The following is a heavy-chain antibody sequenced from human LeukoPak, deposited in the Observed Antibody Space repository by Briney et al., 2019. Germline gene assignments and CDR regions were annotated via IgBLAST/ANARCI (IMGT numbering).Heavy chain of an antibody. Sequence: GGSLRLSCKVSGFTFSSYAMSWVRQAPGKGLAWVSTITDSGAGTYYADSVKGRFTISRDNSKSTLYLQMNSLRAEDTAVYYCAKSTTVISGMDVWGKGTTVTVSS. D-gene: IGHD4-11*01. CDR3: AKSTTVISGMDV. CDR1: GFTFSSYA. V-gene: IGHV3-23*01. J-gene: IGHJ6*04. CDR2: ITDSGAGT.